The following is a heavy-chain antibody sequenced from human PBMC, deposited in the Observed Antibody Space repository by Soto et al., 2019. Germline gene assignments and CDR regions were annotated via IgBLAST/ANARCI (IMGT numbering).Heavy chain of an antibody. CDR1: GFSFRSYP. V-gene: IGHV3-23*01. D-gene: IGHD2-8*01. CDR2: ISGSGGST. CDR3: NRHTPPEYSTSPPGRYDYGMDV. J-gene: IGHJ6*02. Sequence: GGSLRLGCAASGFSFRSYPVSWVLQAPGKGLEWVSAISGSGGSTYYADSVRGRFTISRDDSENTAYLQMNSLKTEDADVYYCNRHTPPEYSTSPPGRYDYGMDVWGQGTTVTVSS.